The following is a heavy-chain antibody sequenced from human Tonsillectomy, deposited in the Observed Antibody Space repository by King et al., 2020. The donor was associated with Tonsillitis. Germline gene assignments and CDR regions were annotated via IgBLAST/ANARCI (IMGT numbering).Heavy chain of an antibody. CDR3: ARSYGSGSYYGKTDY. Sequence: QLQESGPGLVKPSETLSLTCTVSGGSISSYYWSWIRQPPGKGLEWIGYIYYSGSTNYNPSLKSRVTISVDTSKNQFSLKLCSVTAADTAVYYCARSYGSGSYYGKTDYWGQGTLVTVSS. V-gene: IGHV4-59*01. J-gene: IGHJ4*02. D-gene: IGHD3-10*01. CDR1: GGSISSYY. CDR2: IYYSGST.